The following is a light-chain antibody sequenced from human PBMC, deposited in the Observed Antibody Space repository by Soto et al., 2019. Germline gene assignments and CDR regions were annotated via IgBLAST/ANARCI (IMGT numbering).Light chain of an antibody. CDR2: EAS. CDR1: QSISSW. J-gene: IGKJ4*01. V-gene: IGKV1-5*03. Sequence: DIQMTQSPSTLSASAGDRVTITCRASQSISSWLAWYQQKPGKAPKLLIHEASSLESGVPSRFCGSGSETEFTLTISSLQPDDFATYYCQQYNSYPLTFGGGTKVEIK. CDR3: QQYNSYPLT.